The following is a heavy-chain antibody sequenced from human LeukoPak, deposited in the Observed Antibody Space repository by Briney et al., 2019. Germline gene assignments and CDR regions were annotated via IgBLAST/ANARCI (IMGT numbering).Heavy chain of an antibody. D-gene: IGHD1-26*01. Sequence: SETLSLTCTVYGGSISSYYWSWIRQPPGKGLEWIGYIYYSGSTNYNPSLKSRVTISVDTSKNQFSLKLSSVTAADTAVYYCARVDSGSYPSWGQGTLVTVSS. CDR1: GGSISSYY. V-gene: IGHV4-59*01. CDR2: IYYSGST. CDR3: ARVDSGSYPS. J-gene: IGHJ4*02.